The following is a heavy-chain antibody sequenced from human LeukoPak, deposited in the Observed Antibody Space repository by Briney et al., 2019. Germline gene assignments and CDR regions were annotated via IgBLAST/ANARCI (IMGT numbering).Heavy chain of an antibody. CDR3: ARGTVVVPAAILS. V-gene: IGHV1-18*01. D-gene: IGHD2-2*02. Sequence: GWISAYNGNTNYAQKLQGRVTMTTDTSTSTAYMELRSLRSDDTAVYYCARGTVVVPAAILSWGQGTLVTVSS. CDR2: ISAYNGNT. J-gene: IGHJ4*02.